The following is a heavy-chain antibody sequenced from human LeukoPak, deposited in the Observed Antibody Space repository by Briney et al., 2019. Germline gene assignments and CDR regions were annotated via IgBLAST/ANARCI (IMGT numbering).Heavy chain of an antibody. CDR2: IYTSGST. V-gene: IGHV4-4*07. CDR3: ARESVVVVAATDYYYYGMDV. Sequence: SETLSLTCTVSGGSISSYYWSWIRQPAGKGLEWIGRIYTSGSTNYNPSLKSRVTMSVDTSKNQFSLKLSSVTAADTAVYYCARESVVVVAATDYYYYGMDVWGQGTTVTVSS. J-gene: IGHJ6*02. D-gene: IGHD2-15*01. CDR1: GGSISSYY.